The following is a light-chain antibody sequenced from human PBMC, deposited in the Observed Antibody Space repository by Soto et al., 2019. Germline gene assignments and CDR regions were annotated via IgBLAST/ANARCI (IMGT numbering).Light chain of an antibody. Sequence: EIVMTQSPATLSVSPGERATISCRASQSVSSNLAWYQQKPGQAPRLLIYGASTRATGIPFKFIGSGSGTEFTLNISSLQSEDFAVYYCQQYNNWPSLTFGGGTKVEIK. CDR2: GAS. V-gene: IGKV3-15*01. CDR1: QSVSSN. CDR3: QQYNNWPSLT. J-gene: IGKJ4*01.